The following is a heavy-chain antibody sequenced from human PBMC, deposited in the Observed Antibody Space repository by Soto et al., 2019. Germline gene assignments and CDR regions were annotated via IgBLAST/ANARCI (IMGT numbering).Heavy chain of an antibody. D-gene: IGHD3-22*01. CDR2: MNPNSGNT. V-gene: IGHV1-8*01. CDR1: GYTFTSYD. CDR3: VWGGSHSSANLDY. J-gene: IGHJ4*02. Sequence: ASVKVSCKASGYTFTSYDINWGQQATGQGLEWMGWMNPNSGNTGYAQKFQGRVTMTRNTSIRTDYMELSSLRSEDTAVYYCVWGGSHSSANLDYWGQGTLVTVSS.